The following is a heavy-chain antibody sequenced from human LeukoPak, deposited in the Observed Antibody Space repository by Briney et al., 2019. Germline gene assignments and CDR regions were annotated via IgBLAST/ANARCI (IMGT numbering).Heavy chain of an antibody. D-gene: IGHD6-13*01. V-gene: IGHV3-23*01. CDR3: AKGLVPKPKAFYYYYGVDV. CDR2: ITGSGVGT. CDR1: GFTFSSFA. J-gene: IGHJ6*02. Sequence: GGSLRLSCAASGFTFSSFAMSWVRQAPGKGLEWVSTITGSGVGTYYADSVRGRFTISRDNSKNTLYLQMNSLRAEDTAVYYCAKGLVPKPKAFYYYYGVDVWGQGTTVTVSS.